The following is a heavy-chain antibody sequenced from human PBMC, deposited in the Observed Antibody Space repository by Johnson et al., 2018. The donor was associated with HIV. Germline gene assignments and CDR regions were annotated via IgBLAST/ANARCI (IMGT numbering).Heavy chain of an antibody. CDR2: IKREGSSI. CDR1: GFTFSNAW. J-gene: IGHJ3*02. Sequence: VHLVESGGGLVQPGGSLRLSCAASGFTFSNAWMEWVGQAPGKGLGWVSRIKREGSSISYADSVKGRFTSSRDNAKNTLYLEMKSLRVDDTAVYYCVRDDYAFHIWGQGTMVTVSS. D-gene: IGHD2-21*02. V-gene: IGHV3-74*01. CDR3: VRDDYAFHI.